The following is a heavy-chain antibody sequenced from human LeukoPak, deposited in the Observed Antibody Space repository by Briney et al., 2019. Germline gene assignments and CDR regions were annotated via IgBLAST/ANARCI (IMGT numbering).Heavy chain of an antibody. CDR2: ISFSSSTI. V-gene: IGHV3-48*01. J-gene: IGHJ4*02. CDR1: GFTFVDYA. CDR3: AREAPRGTSSNPYYFDS. Sequence: GGSLRLSCAASGFTFVDYAMHWVRQAPGKGLEWVSYISFSSSTIYYADSVKGRFTISRDNAKNLLYLQMNSLRAEDTAVYYCAREAPRGTSSNPYYFDSWGQGTLVTVSS. D-gene: IGHD6-6*01.